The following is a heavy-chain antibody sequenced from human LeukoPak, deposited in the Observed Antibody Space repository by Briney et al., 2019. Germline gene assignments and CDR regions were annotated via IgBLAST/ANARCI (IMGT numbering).Heavy chain of an antibody. J-gene: IGHJ4*02. CDR3: ARALVGPFDY. Sequence: PGGSLRLSCAASGFTFNSYAMHWVRQAPGKGLEWVAVISYDGSNKYYADSVKGRFTISRDNSKNTLYLQMNSLRAEDTAVYYSARALVGPFDYWGQGTLVTVSS. V-gene: IGHV3-30*04. CDR1: GFTFNSYA. D-gene: IGHD3-16*02. CDR2: ISYDGSNK.